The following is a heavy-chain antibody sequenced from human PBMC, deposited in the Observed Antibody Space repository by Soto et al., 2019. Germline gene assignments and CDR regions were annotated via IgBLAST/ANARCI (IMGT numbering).Heavy chain of an antibody. D-gene: IGHD3-10*01. CDR1: GFTFSTYA. V-gene: IGHV3-23*01. Sequence: EVQLLESGGGLVQPGGSLRLTCAASGFTFSTYAMSWVRQAPGKGLEWVSIIGDSGSTTVYADSVKGRFTISRDNSKKTLYLQMNSLTAEDTAVYYCAKHFVNGEIDYWGQGTLVTVSS. CDR2: IGDSGSTT. J-gene: IGHJ4*02. CDR3: AKHFVNGEIDY.